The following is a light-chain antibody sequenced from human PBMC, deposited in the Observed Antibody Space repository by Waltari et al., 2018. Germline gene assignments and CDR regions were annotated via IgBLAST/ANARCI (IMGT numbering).Light chain of an antibody. J-gene: IGKJ4*01. CDR3: QQRHNWPLT. CDR2: DTT. CDR1: QRVRSY. Sequence: EIVLTQSPATLSLSPGERATLSCRASQRVRSYLAWYQHKPGQAPRLLLHDTTTRASGIPARFSGSGSGTDFSLSISSLEPEDFAVYYCQQRHNWPLTFGGGTKVEIK. V-gene: IGKV3-11*01.